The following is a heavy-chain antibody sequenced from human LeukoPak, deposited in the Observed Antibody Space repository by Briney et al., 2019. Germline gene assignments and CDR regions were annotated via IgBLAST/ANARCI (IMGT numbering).Heavy chain of an antibody. V-gene: IGHV3-74*01. Sequence: PGGSLRLSCAASGFTFSDTWMHWVRQAPGKGLVWVSRIRSDGSDTRYAESVKGRFTISRDNAKNTLYLQMNSLRAEDTAVYYCAAGNYYDSSGYYRGSFDYWGQGTLVTVSS. CDR2: IRSDGSDT. CDR3: AAGNYYDSSGYYRGSFDY. J-gene: IGHJ4*02. CDR1: GFTFSDTW. D-gene: IGHD3-22*01.